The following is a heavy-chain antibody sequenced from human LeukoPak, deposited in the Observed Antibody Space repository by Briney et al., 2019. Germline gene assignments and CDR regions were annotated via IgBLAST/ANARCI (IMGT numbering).Heavy chain of an antibody. CDR1: GFTFSSYA. J-gene: IGHJ4*02. V-gene: IGHV3-23*01. Sequence: GGSLRLPCAASGFTFSSYAMSWVRQAPGKGLEWVSAISGSGGSTYYADSVKGRFTISRDNSKNTLYLQMNSLRAEDTAVYYCAKDRYCSGGSCYDDPFGYWGQGTLVTVSS. D-gene: IGHD2-15*01. CDR2: ISGSGGST. CDR3: AKDRYCSGGSCYDDPFGY.